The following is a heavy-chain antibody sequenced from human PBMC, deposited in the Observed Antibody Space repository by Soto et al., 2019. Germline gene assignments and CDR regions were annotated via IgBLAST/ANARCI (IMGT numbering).Heavy chain of an antibody. CDR2: ISGSGGST. Sequence: GGLRLSCAASGFTFSSYAMSWVRQAPGKGLEWVSTISGSGGSTYYADSLKGRFTISRDNSKNTLFLQMSSQRAEDTAVYYCAKEAVSGWYYFDYRGQGTLVTVSS. CDR1: GFTFSSYA. CDR3: AKEAVSGWYYFDY. J-gene: IGHJ4*02. V-gene: IGHV3-23*01. D-gene: IGHD6-19*01.